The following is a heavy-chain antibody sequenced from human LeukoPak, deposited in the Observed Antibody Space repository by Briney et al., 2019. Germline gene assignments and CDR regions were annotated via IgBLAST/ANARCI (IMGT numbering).Heavy chain of an antibody. CDR2: ISGSGGST. CDR3: AKDSLAYCGGDCYAHFDY. Sequence: GGSLRLSCAASGFTFSSYAMSWVRQAPGKGLEWVSAISGSGGSTYYADSEKGRFTISRDNSKNTLYLQMNSLRAEDTAVYYCAKDSLAYCGGDCYAHFDYWGQGTLVTVSS. CDR1: GFTFSSYA. J-gene: IGHJ4*02. V-gene: IGHV3-23*01. D-gene: IGHD2-21*02.